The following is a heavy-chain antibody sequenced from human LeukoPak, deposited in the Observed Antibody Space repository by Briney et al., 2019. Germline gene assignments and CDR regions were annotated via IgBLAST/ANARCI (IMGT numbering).Heavy chain of an antibody. V-gene: IGHV3-23*01. CDR2: ISGSGDKT. D-gene: IGHD4-11*01. J-gene: IGHJ4*02. CDR1: GFTFSSYA. CDR3: AKDDPNDYKPWIY. Sequence: PGGSLGLSCAASGFTFSSYAMSWVRQAPGKGLEWVSLISGSGDKTYYADSVKGRFTISRDNSKNTLYLQVNSLRADDTAVYYCAKDDPNDYKPWIYWGQGTLVIVSS.